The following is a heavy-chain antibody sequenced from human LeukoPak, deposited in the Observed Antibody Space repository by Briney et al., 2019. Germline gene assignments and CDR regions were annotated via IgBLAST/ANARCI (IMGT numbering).Heavy chain of an antibody. D-gene: IGHD3-22*01. Sequence: SETLSLTCTVSGASISSGSYYWSWIRQPAGTGLEWIGRIYTSGSTNYNPSLKSRVTISLDTSKNQFSLNLSSVSAADTAVYYCARDGSGYYDTSGYRNWGQGTLVTVSS. V-gene: IGHV4-61*02. CDR2: IYTSGST. CDR3: ARDGSGYYDTSGYRN. CDR1: GASISSGSYY. J-gene: IGHJ4*02.